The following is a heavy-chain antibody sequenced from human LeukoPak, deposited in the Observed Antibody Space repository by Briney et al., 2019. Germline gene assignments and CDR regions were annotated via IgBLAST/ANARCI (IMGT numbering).Heavy chain of an antibody. CDR1: GGSISSYY. J-gene: IGHJ3*02. D-gene: IGHD6-19*01. V-gene: IGHV4-59*01. CDR3: ARYSSGWRSFDI. Sequence: SETLSLTCTVSGGSISSYYWSWIRQPPGKGLEWIGYIHYSGSTNYNPSLKSRVTISVDTSKNQFSLNLSSVTAADTAVYYCARYSSGWRSFDIWGQGTMVTVSS. CDR2: IHYSGST.